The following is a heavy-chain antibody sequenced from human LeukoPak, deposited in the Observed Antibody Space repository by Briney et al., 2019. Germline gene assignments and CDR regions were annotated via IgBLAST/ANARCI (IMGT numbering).Heavy chain of an antibody. Sequence: ASVKVSCKASGYTFSVHYIYWRRQAPGQGLGWMGWFNPNGGIDFAQKIQARVTMTTNTSVNTAYIEVMGRSVDDTDAYYCARGGTNLVLIGNFSAYWGQGSLVTVSS. CDR3: ARGGTNLVLIGNFSAY. D-gene: IGHD3-16*01. CDR2: FNPNGGI. J-gene: IGHJ4*01. CDR1: GYTFSVHY. V-gene: IGHV1-2*02.